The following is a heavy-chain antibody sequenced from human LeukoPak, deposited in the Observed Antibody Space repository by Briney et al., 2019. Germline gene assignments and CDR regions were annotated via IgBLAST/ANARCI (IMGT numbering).Heavy chain of an antibody. V-gene: IGHV4-34*01. Sequence: PSETLSLTCAAYGGSFSCYYWNWIRQSPGMGLEWIGEINHSGSTNYNPSLKSRVTISVDTPKNQFSLRLTSVTAADTAVYYCARGRVQYYFGSGSQGWFDPWGQGTLVTVSS. CDR3: ARGRVQYYFGSGSQGWFDP. J-gene: IGHJ5*02. CDR1: GGSFSCYY. D-gene: IGHD3-10*01. CDR2: INHSGST.